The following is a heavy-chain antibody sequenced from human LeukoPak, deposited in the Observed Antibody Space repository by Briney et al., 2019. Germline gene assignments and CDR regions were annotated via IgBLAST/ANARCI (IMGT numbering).Heavy chain of an antibody. D-gene: IGHD2-21*01. V-gene: IGHV1-24*01. CDR1: GYTLTELS. CDR2: FDPEDGET. CDR3: ATVFCGGSYCDY. Sequence: ASVKVSCKVSGYTLTELSMHWVRQAPGKGLEWMGGFDPEDGETIYAQKFQGRVTMTEDTSTDTAYMELSSLRSEGTAVYYCATVFCGGSYCDYWGQGTLVTVSS. J-gene: IGHJ4*02.